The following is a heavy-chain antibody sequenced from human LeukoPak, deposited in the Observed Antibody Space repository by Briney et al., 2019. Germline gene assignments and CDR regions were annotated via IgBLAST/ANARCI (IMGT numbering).Heavy chain of an antibody. V-gene: IGHV3-30*04. CDR1: GFTFSSYA. J-gene: IGHJ6*04. Sequence: PGGSLRLSCAASGFTFSSYAMHWVRQAPGKGLEWVAVISYVGSNKYYADSVKGRFTISRDNSKNTLYLQMNSLRAEDTAVYYCARENKGSSWYYYGMDVWAKGPRSPSPQ. CDR3: ARENKGSSWYYYGMDV. CDR2: ISYVGSNK. D-gene: IGHD6-13*01.